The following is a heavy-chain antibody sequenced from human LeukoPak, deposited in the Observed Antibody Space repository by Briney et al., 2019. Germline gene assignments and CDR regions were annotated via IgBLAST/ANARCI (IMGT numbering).Heavy chain of an antibody. Sequence: GGSLRLSCVASGFTFSNYWMTWVRQAPGKGLEWVANIKQDGSEKNYVDSVKGRFTISRDNAKNSLFLQMNSLRAEDTAVFYCARGTSTWYLTYWGQGTLVTVSS. CDR1: GFTFSNYW. J-gene: IGHJ4*02. CDR2: IKQDGSEK. D-gene: IGHD6-13*01. V-gene: IGHV3-7*04. CDR3: ARGTSTWYLTY.